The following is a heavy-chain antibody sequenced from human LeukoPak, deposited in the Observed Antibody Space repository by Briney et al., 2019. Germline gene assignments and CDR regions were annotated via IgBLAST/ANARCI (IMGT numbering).Heavy chain of an antibody. Sequence: GASVTVSCKASGYTFTGYYMHWVRQAPGQGLELMGRINPNSGGTNYAQKFQGRVTMTRDTSISTAYMELSRLRSDDTAVYYCARLVGKGAFDIWGQGTMVTVSS. J-gene: IGHJ3*02. CDR3: ARLVGKGAFDI. CDR2: INPNSGGT. CDR1: GYTFTGYY. V-gene: IGHV1-2*06.